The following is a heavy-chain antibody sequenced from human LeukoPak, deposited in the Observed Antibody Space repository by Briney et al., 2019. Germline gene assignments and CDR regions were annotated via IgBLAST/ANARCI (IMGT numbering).Heavy chain of an antibody. J-gene: IGHJ4*02. D-gene: IGHD6-13*01. CDR3: APFSAVTHYYFDY. CDR1: GFTFSSHS. V-gene: IGHV3-21*01. Sequence: GRSLRLSCAASGFTFSSHSLMWVRQAPGKWLEWVSSISPDSGYIYYADSVKGRFTISTDNAENSLFLQMNSLGAEDTAVYYCAPFSAVTHYYFDYWGQGTLVTVSS. CDR2: ISPDSGYI.